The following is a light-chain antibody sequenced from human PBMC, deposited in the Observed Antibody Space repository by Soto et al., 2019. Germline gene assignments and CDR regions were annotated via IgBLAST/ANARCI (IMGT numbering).Light chain of an antibody. J-gene: IGKJ1*01. V-gene: IGKV3-20*01. CDR1: QSVSSSY. CDR3: QHYDSARWT. CDR2: GAS. Sequence: EVVMTQSPANLSVSPGVGATLSCWASQSVSSSYLAWYQQKPGQAPRLLISGASIRATGIPDRFSGSGSGTDFSLTISRLEPEDFAVYYCQHYDSARWTFGLGTKVDIK.